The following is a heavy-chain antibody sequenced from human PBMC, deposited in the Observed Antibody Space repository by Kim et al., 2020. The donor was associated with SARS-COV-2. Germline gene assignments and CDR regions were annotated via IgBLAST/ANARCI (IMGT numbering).Heavy chain of an antibody. J-gene: IGHJ3*02. V-gene: IGHV3-23*01. CDR1: GFTFSSYA. CDR3: AKRGETGTTSSGAFDI. D-gene: IGHD1-7*01. CDR2: ISGSGGST. Sequence: GGSLRLSCATSGFTFSSYAMSWVRQAPGKGLEWVSGISGSGGSTSYADSVKGRFTISRDNSKNTLFLQMNSLRAEDTAVYYCAKRGETGTTSSGAFDIWGQGTMVTVSS.